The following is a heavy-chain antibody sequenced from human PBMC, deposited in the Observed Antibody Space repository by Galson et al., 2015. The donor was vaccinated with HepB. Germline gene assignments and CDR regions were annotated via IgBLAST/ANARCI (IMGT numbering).Heavy chain of an antibody. CDR1: GFTFSGFW. Sequence: SLRLSCAASGFTFSGFWMHWVRQAPGKGLVWVSSINDDGTRTRYADAVKGRVTVYRDNARGTLYLLMSNLRGDYTAVYFCTRGAPDFGDSRGKGTPVTVSS. V-gene: IGHV3-74*01. D-gene: IGHD4-17*01. CDR3: TRGAPDFGDS. J-gene: IGHJ1*01. CDR2: INDDGTRT.